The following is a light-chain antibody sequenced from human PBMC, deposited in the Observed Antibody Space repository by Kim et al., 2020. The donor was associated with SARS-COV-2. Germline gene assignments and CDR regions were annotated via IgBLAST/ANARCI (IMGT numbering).Light chain of an antibody. CDR2: QDS. V-gene: IGLV3-1*01. J-gene: IGLJ3*02. Sequence: SYELTQPPSVSASPGQTASITCSGDKLGDKYACWYQQKPGQSPVLVIYQDSKRPSGIPERFSGSNSGNTATLTISGTQAMDEADYYCQAWDSSTFYVFGGGTQLTVL. CDR3: QAWDSSTFYV. CDR1: KLGDKY.